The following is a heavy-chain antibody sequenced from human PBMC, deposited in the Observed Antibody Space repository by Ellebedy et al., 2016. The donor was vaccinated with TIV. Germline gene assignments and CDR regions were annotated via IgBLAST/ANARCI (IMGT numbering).Heavy chain of an antibody. Sequence: SETLSLTCSVSGGSLNSYYWAWIRQPPGKGLEWVAYITDRGRERYNPSLESRVTVSADKSRSQFSLQVTSVTAADTAVYYCARMPIYSNSYGWFESWGQGALVTVFS. J-gene: IGHJ5*01. CDR3: ARMPIYSNSYGWFES. CDR2: ITDRGRE. V-gene: IGHV4-59*01. CDR1: GGSLNSYY. D-gene: IGHD6-13*01.